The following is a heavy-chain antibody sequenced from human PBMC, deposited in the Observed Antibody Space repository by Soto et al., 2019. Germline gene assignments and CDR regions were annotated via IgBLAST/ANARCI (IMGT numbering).Heavy chain of an antibody. CDR2: IYHSGST. D-gene: IGHD3-22*01. V-gene: IGHV4-4*02. Sequence: QVQLQESGPGLVKPSGTLSLTCAVSGVSISSSNWWSWVRQPPGKGLEWIGEIYHSGSTNYNPSLKSRVTISVDKSKNQFSLKLSSVTAADTAVYYGASSNPEDYYYDMTRFDYWGQGTLVTVSS. CDR3: ASSNPEDYYYDMTRFDY. J-gene: IGHJ4*02. CDR1: GVSISSSNW.